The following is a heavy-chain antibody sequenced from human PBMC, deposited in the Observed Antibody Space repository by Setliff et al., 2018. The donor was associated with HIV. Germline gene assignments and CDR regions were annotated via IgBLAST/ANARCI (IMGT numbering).Heavy chain of an antibody. Sequence: GGSLRLSCAASGFTFSNYGMNWVRQAPGKGLEWVSYISDSSSAIYYAGSVRGRFTISRDNARNSLYLQMNSLRAEDTAVYYCAASVVHDAFDIWGQGTMVTVSS. D-gene: IGHD2-15*01. CDR3: AASVVHDAFDI. CDR2: ISDSSSAI. V-gene: IGHV3-48*01. CDR1: GFTFSNYG. J-gene: IGHJ3*02.